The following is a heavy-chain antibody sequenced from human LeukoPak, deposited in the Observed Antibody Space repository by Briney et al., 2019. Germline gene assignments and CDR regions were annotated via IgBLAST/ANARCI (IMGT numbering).Heavy chain of an antibody. J-gene: IGHJ4*02. D-gene: IGHD3-9*01. Sequence: SETLSLTCAVYGGSFSGYYWSWIRQPPGKGLEWIGEINHSGSTSYKPSLKSRVTISVDTSKTQFSLKLSSVTDADTAVYYCANGLRYFDWFLPHWGQGTMVTVSS. V-gene: IGHV4-34*01. CDR2: INHSGST. CDR3: ANGLRYFDWFLPH. CDR1: GGSFSGYY.